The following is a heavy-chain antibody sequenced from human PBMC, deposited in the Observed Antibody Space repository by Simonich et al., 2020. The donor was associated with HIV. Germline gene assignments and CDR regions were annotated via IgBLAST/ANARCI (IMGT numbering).Heavy chain of an antibody. J-gene: IGHJ4*02. Sequence: QVQLQQWGAGLLKPSETLSLTCAVYGGSFSGYYWSWIRQPPGKGMEWIGKIKHSGNTNYNPSLKSRVTISVYTSKNQFSLKLSSVTAADTAVYYCARGFYQRLYYFDYWGQGTLVTVSS. CDR2: IKHSGNT. CDR3: ARGFYQRLYYFDY. D-gene: IGHD2-2*01. V-gene: IGHV4-34*01. CDR1: GGSFSGYY.